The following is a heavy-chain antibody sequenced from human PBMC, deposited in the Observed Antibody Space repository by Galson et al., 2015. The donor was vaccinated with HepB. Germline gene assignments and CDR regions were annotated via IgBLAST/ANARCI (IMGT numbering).Heavy chain of an antibody. V-gene: IGHV3-33*01. CDR1: GFFFGSYA. J-gene: IGHJ4*02. Sequence: SLRLSCAASGFFFGSYAMHWVRQTPGKGLEWVAVTWYDDGTNKHYADSVKGRFTISRDNSKSILYLQMNSLTVEDTAVYYCARHPTGSYYGAFLDYWGQGTLVTVSS. D-gene: IGHD1-26*01. CDR2: TWYDDGTNK. CDR3: ARHPTGSYYGAFLDY.